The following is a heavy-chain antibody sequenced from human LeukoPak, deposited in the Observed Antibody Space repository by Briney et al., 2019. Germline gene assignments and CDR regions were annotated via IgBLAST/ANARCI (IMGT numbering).Heavy chain of an antibody. CDR3: ARRGSGRHFDF. Sequence: GGSLRLSCAASGFTFSDYYMSWIRQAPGKGLEWVSYISGGSSTIYYAGSLKGRFTVSRDNAKNSLYLLMNSLRAEDTAVYYCARRGSGRHFDFWGQGTLVTVSS. CDR2: ISGGSSTI. D-gene: IGHD2-15*01. CDR1: GFTFSDYY. V-gene: IGHV3-11*01. J-gene: IGHJ4*02.